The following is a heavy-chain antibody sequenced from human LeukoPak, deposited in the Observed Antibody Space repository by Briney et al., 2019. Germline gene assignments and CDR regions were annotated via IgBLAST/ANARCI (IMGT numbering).Heavy chain of an antibody. V-gene: IGHV3-53*01. CDR2: IYSGGST. J-gene: IGHJ3*02. Sequence: GGTLRLSCAASGFTVRSNYMSWVRQAPGKGLEWVSVIYSGGSTYYADSVKGRFTISRDNSKNTLYLQMNSLRAEDTAVYYCASESSGRLSDAFDIWGQGTMVTVSS. CDR3: ASESSGRLSDAFDI. CDR1: GFTVRSNY. D-gene: IGHD6-19*01.